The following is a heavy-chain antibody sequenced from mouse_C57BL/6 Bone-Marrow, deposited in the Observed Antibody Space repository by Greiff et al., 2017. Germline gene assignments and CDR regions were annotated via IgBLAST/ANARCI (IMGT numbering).Heavy chain of an antibody. CDR2: ISSGSSTI. CDR1: GFTFSDYG. V-gene: IGHV5-17*01. D-gene: IGHD1-1*01. J-gene: IGHJ2*01. CDR3: AREDYYDSSFFDY. Sequence: EVKLMESGGGLVKPGGSLKLSCAASGFTFSDYGMHWVRQAPEKGLEWVAYISSGSSTIYYADTVKGRFTISRDNAKNTLFLHMTSLRSEDTAMYYCAREDYYDSSFFDYWGQGTTLTVSS.